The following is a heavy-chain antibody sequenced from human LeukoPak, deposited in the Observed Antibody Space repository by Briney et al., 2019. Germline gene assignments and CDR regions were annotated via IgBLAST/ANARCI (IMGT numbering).Heavy chain of an antibody. CDR2: MNPNSGNT. J-gene: IGHJ4*02. CDR3: ARETPRGNYQMESH. V-gene: IGHV1-8*03. CDR1: GYTFTSYD. Sequence: ASVKVSCKASGYTFTSYDINWVRQATGQGLEWMGWMNPNSGNTGYAQKFQGRVTITRNTSISTAYMELSSLISEDTAVYYCARETPRGNYQMESHWGQGTLVTVSS. D-gene: IGHD1-26*01.